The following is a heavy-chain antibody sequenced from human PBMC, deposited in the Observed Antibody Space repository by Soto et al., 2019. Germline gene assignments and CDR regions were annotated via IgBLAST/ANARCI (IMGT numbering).Heavy chain of an antibody. CDR2: IYHTGTT. V-gene: IGHV4-30-2*01. CDR3: ARVSGIYYYGMDV. J-gene: IGHJ6*02. Sequence: SETLSLTCTVSGASIDSGGYSWTWIRQPPGKGLEWIGFIYHTGTTYYNPSLKSRVTISVDRSKNQFSLKLNSVTAADTAVYYCARVSGIYYYGMDVWGQGTAVT. CDR1: GASIDSGGYS. D-gene: IGHD3-10*01.